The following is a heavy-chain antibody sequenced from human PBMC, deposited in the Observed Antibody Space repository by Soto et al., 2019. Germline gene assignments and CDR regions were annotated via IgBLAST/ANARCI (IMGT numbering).Heavy chain of an antibody. CDR3: ARWRSCSGGSCYSWGINAFDI. V-gene: IGHV3-33*01. J-gene: IGHJ3*02. CDR1: GFTFSSYG. Sequence: PGGSLRLSCAASGFTFSSYGMHWVRQAPGKGLEWVAVIWYDGSNKYYADSVKGRFTISRDNSKNSLYLQMNSLRAEDTAVYYCARWRSCSGGSCYSWGINAFDIWGQGTMVTVSS. D-gene: IGHD2-15*01. CDR2: IWYDGSNK.